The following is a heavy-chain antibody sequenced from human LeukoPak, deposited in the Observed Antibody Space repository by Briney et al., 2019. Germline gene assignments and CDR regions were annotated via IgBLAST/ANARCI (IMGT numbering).Heavy chain of an antibody. Sequence: SETLSLACTVSGGSISSSNYFWGWIRQPPGRGLECIGNIYYSGSTYYNPSLKSRVTISVDTSKNQFSLKLSSVTAADTAVYYCARAGATYIVPTKDAFDIWGQGTMVTVSS. CDR3: ARAGATYIVPTKDAFDI. CDR1: GGSISSSNYF. V-gene: IGHV4-39*01. D-gene: IGHD5-12*01. J-gene: IGHJ3*02. CDR2: IYYSGST.